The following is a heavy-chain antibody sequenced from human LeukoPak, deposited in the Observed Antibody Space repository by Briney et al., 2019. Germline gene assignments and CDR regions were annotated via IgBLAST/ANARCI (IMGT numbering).Heavy chain of an antibody. CDR2: VYYSGTT. J-gene: IGHJ6*03. CDR1: GDSISLSFYY. Sequence: PSETLSLTCSVSGDSISLSFYYWGWIRQPPGKALEWIGSVYYSGTTSYNPSLKSRVTISVDTSKNQFSLKLSSVTAADTAVYYCARGIPYMDVWGKGTTVTISS. CDR3: ARGIPYMDV. V-gene: IGHV4-39*07.